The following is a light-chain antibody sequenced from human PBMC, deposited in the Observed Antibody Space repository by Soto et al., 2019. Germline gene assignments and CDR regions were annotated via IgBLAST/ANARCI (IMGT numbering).Light chain of an antibody. Sequence: QSVLTQPPSVSGAPGQRVTISCTGSSSNIGAGYDVHWYQQFPGTAPKLLIYGNNNRPSGVPDRFSGSKSGTSASLAITGLQAEDEADYYCQSYDSSLSDSWVFGGGTKVTVL. CDR1: SSNIGAGYD. CDR2: GNN. V-gene: IGLV1-40*01. CDR3: QSYDSSLSDSWV. J-gene: IGLJ3*02.